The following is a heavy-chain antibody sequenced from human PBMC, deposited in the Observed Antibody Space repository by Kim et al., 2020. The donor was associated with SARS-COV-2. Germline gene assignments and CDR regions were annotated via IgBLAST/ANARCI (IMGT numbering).Heavy chain of an antibody. CDR1: GFSFGIYA. Sequence: GGSLRLSCAASGFSFGIYAMSWVRQAPGKGLEWVSTIGGLDGGIFHADSVKGRFTISRDNSKNTLYLQITNLKTEDTATYYCARRPGTAAAGTAHFDPWGQGTLVTVSS. CDR3: ARRPGTAAAGTAHFDP. CDR2: IGGLDGGI. J-gene: IGHJ5*02. V-gene: IGHV3-23*01. D-gene: IGHD6-13*01.